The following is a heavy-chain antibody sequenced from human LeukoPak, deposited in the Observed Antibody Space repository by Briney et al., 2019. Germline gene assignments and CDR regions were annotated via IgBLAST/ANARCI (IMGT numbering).Heavy chain of an antibody. D-gene: IGHD6-6*01. Sequence: ASVNVSCKASGYTFTDYYMHWVRQAPGQGLEWMGVINPRGGSTTYAQKFQGRVTMTRDTSTSTFYMVLSSLKSEDTAVYYCARAGGSRSPFDYWGQGTLVTVSS. V-gene: IGHV1-46*01. CDR1: GYTFTDYY. CDR2: INPRGGST. J-gene: IGHJ4*02. CDR3: ARAGGSRSPFDY.